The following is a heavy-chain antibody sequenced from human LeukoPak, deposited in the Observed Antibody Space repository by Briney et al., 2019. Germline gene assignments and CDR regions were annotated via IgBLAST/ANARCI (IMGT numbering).Heavy chain of an antibody. J-gene: IGHJ6*02. D-gene: IGHD3-10*01. V-gene: IGHV5-51*01. Sequence: GESLKISCKGSGYSFTSYWIGWVRQMPGKGLEWMGIIYPGDSDTRYSPSFQGQVTISADKSISTAYLQWSSLKASDTAMYYCARLGMVRGVIWVPYGMDVWGQGTTVTVSS. CDR2: IYPGDSDT. CDR3: ARLGMVRGVIWVPYGMDV. CDR1: GYSFTSYW.